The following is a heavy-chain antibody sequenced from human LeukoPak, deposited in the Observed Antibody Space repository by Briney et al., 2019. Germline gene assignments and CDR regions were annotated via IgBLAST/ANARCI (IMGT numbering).Heavy chain of an antibody. CDR1: GGSISSGSYY. V-gene: IGHV4-61*02. D-gene: IGHD2-15*01. CDR3: ARDYYCSGGSCYSYYYMDV. CDR2: IYTSGST. J-gene: IGHJ6*03. Sequence: PSQTLSLTCTVSGGSISSGSYYWSWIRQPAGKGLEWIGRIYTSGSTNYNPSLKSRVTISVDTSKNQFSLKLSSVTAADTAVYYCARDYYCSGGSCYSYYYMDVWGKGTTVTVYS.